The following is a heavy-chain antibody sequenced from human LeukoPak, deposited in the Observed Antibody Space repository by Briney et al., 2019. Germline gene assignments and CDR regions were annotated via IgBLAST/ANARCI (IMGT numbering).Heavy chain of an antibody. Sequence: PGGSLRLSCAASGFTFSSYGMHCVRQAPGKGLEWVAVISYDGSNKYYADSVKGRFTISRDNSKNTLYLQMNSLRAEDTAIYFCAKEPHMLTGYYTDYFDYWGQGPLVTVTS. CDR3: AKEPHMLTGYYTDYFDY. CDR2: ISYDGSNK. D-gene: IGHD3-9*01. J-gene: IGHJ4*02. V-gene: IGHV3-30*18. CDR1: GFTFSSYG.